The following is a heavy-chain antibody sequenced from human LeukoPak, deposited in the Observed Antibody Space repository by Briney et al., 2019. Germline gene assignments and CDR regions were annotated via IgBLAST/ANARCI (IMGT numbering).Heavy chain of an antibody. CDR1: GFTFSSYS. V-gene: IGHV3-7*01. D-gene: IGHD3-3*01. CDR3: ARELSSYDFWSGYARDAFDI. Sequence: GGSLRLSCAASGFTFSSYSMNWVRQAPGKGLEWVANIEQDGSKKYYVDSVKGRFTISRDSAKSSVYLQMNSLRAEDTAVYYCARELSSYDFWSGYARDAFDIWGQGTMVTVSS. CDR2: IEQDGSKK. J-gene: IGHJ3*02.